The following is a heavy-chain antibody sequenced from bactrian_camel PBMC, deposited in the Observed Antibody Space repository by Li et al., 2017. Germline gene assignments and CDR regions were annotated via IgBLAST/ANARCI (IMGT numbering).Heavy chain of an antibody. Sequence: HVQLVESGGGSVQAGGSLRLSCAASGYAVSNNCMGWFRQASGKERERVATIEPDGITDYRDSVKGRFTFSRDDAKTTLYLQMNSLKPEDTAMYYCAADLSRARLYAGRAAYWGQGTQVTVS. J-gene: IGHJ4*01. CDR1: GYAVSNNC. CDR2: IEPDGIT. CDR3: AADLSRARLYAGRAAY. V-gene: IGHV3S53*01. D-gene: IGHD1*01.